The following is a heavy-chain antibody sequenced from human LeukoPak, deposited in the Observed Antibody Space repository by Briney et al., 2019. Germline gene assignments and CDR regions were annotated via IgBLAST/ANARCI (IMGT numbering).Heavy chain of an antibody. J-gene: IGHJ4*02. D-gene: IGHD3-10*01. CDR1: GGSFSGYY. CDR3: ASDGDLRALGD. CDR2: INHSGST. Sequence: PSETLSLTCAVYGGSFSGYYWSWIRQPPGKGLEWIGEINHSGSTNYNPSLKSRVTISVDTSKNQFSLKLSSVTAADTAVYYCASDGDLRALGDWGQGTLVTVSS. V-gene: IGHV4-34*01.